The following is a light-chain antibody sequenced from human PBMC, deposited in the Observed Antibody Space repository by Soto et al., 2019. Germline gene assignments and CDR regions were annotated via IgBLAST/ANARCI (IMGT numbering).Light chain of an antibody. V-gene: IGLV2-23*03. J-gene: IGLJ2*01. CDR2: EGS. CDR3: CSYAGSSTLVV. Sequence: QSALTQPASVSGSPGQSITISCTGTSSDVGSYNLVSWYQQHPAKAPKLMIYEGSKRPSGVSNRFSGSKSGNTASLTISGLQAEDEADYYCCSYAGSSTLVVFGGGTNLTV. CDR1: SSDVGSYNL.